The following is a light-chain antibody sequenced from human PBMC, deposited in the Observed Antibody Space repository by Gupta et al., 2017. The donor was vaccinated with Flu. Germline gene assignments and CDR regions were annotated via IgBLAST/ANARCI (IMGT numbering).Light chain of an antibody. V-gene: IGKV2-28*01. Sequence: DIVMTQSPLSLTVTPGEPASISCRSSQSLLHSNGYNYLDWYLQKPGQSPQLLIYFGSHRASGVPDRFSGSGSGTDFTLKISRVEAEDVGVYYCMQALETPRTFGGGTKVEIK. J-gene: IGKJ4*01. CDR1: QSLLHSNGYNY. CDR3: MQALETPRT. CDR2: FGS.